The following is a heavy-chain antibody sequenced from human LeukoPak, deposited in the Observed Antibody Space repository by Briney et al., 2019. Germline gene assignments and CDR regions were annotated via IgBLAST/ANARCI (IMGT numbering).Heavy chain of an antibody. CDR3: ARRQGRLDY. D-gene: IGHD3-16*01. Sequence: SETLSLTCTVSGGSISTYYWSWIRQPPGKGLEWIGYIYYSGSTNYNPSLKNRVTVSVDTSKNQFSLKLSSVTAADTAVYYCARRQGRLDYWGQGTLVTVSS. V-gene: IGHV4-59*08. CDR2: IYYSGST. CDR1: GGSISTYY. J-gene: IGHJ4*02.